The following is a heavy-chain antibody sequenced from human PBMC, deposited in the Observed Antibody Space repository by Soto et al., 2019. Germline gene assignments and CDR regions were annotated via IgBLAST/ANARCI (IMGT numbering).Heavy chain of an antibody. CDR1: GFTFSSYW. CDR2: TKQDGSEK. Sequence: GGSLRLSCVASGFTFSSYWMSWVRQGPGKGLEWVANTKQDGSEKYYVDSVKGRFTISRDNAKSSLYLPMNSLRAEGRAVYYCARAVKPGWFWGRSYYYDMDVWGKGTTVTVSS. CDR3: ARAVKPGWFWGRSYYYDMDV. V-gene: IGHV3-7*03. J-gene: IGHJ6*03. D-gene: IGHD6-19*01.